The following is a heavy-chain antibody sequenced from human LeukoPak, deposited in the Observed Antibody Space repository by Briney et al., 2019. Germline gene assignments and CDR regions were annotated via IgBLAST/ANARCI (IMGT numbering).Heavy chain of an antibody. CDR2: IYYSGST. J-gene: IGHJ6*02. D-gene: IGHD6-13*01. CDR1: GDSISSYY. V-gene: IGHV4-59*01. Sequence: SETLSLTCTVSGDSISSYYWGWIRQPPGKELEWIGYIYYSGSTYYNPSLKSRVTISVDTSKHQFSLKLSSVTAADTAVYYCARVVYSLTGMDVWGQGTTVTVSS. CDR3: ARVVYSLTGMDV.